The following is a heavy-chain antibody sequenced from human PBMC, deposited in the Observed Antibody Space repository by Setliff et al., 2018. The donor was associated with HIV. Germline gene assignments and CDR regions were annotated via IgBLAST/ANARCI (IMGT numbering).Heavy chain of an antibody. J-gene: IGHJ5*02. Sequence: ASVKVSCKASGGTFSRYAISWVRQAPGQGLDWMGGIIPILDTVKYAQSFQGRITITADESTNTVYMEMRSLRSDDTAMYYCARDGYNYGNWFDPWGQGTLVTVSS. CDR2: IIPILDTV. D-gene: IGHD5-12*01. V-gene: IGHV1-69*13. CDR1: GGTFSRYA. CDR3: ARDGYNYGNWFDP.